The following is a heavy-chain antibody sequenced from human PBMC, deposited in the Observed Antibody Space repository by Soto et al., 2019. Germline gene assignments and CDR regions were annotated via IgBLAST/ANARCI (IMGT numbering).Heavy chain of an antibody. J-gene: IGHJ4*02. CDR2: IIGNGGNS. CDR3: ARPWTQNFDS. Sequence: EVQLLESGGGLVQPGGSLRLSCAASELTFGTNVMSWVRRAPGKGLEWVSSIIGNGGNSYYASSVKGRFIISSANSKNTIYLHMTCLRVDDTAVYYCARPWTQNFDSWGQGTLVTVSS. CDR1: ELTFGTNV. D-gene: IGHD1-1*01. V-gene: IGHV3-23*01.